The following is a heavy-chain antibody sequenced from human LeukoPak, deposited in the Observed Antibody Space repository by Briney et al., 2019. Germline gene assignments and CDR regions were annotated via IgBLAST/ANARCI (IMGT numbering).Heavy chain of an antibody. D-gene: IGHD3-3*01. CDR2: IYYSGST. Sequence: SETLPLTCTVSGGSISSYYWGWIRQPPGKGLEWIGYIYYSGSTNYNPSLKSRVTISVDTSKNKFSLKRSSMNAADTAVSYCAGPRIFFDYWGQDTLVPVSS. J-gene: IGHJ4*02. CDR1: GGSISSYY. V-gene: IGHV4-59*01. CDR3: AGPRIFFDY.